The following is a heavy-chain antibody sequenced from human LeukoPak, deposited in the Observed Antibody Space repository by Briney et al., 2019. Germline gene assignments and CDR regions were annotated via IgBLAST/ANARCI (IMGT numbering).Heavy chain of an antibody. V-gene: IGHV4-34*01. CDR1: GGSFSGYY. D-gene: IGHD4-17*01. CDR3: ARGPFYGDYDY. CDR2: INHSGST. Sequence: SETLSLTCAVYGGSFSGYYWSWIRQPPGKGLEWIREINHSGSTNYNPSLKSRVTISVDTSKNQFSLKLSSVTAADTAVYYCARGPFYGDYDYWGQGTLVTVSS. J-gene: IGHJ4*02.